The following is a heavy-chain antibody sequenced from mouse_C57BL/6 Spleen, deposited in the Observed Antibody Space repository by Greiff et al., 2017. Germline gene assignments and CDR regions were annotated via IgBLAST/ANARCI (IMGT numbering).Heavy chain of an antibody. CDR1: GYTFTSYW. J-gene: IGHJ1*03. CDR2: IDPSDSST. Sequence: QVQLQQPGAELVMPGASVKLSCKASGYTFTSYWMHWVKQRPGQGLEWIGEIDPSDSSTNYNQKFKGKSTLTVDKSSSTAYMQLSSLTSEDSAVYYCARPYYYGSSLRYFDVWGTGTTVTVSS. V-gene: IGHV1-69*01. CDR3: ARPYYYGSSLRYFDV. D-gene: IGHD1-1*01.